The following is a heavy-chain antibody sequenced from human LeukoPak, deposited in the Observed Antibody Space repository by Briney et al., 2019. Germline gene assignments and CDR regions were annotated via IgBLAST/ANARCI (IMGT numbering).Heavy chain of an antibody. CDR2: ISSSGSTI. D-gene: IGHD3-22*01. CDR3: ASGSSDNDAFDI. CDR1: GFTFSSYA. Sequence: GGSLRLSCAASGFTFSSYAMSWIRQAPGKGLEWVSYISSSGSTIYYADSVKGRFTISRDNAKNSLYLQMNSLRAEDTAVYYCASGSSDNDAFDIWGQGTMVTVSS. J-gene: IGHJ3*02. V-gene: IGHV3-11*01.